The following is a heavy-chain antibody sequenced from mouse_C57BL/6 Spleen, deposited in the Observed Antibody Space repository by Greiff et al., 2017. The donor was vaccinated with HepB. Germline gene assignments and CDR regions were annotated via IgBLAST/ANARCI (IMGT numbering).Heavy chain of an antibody. CDR3: ARGPRQPAWFAY. CDR2: INPSNGGT. CDR1: GYTFTSYW. V-gene: IGHV1-53*01. D-gene: IGHD3-2*01. Sequence: QVQLQQSGTELVKPGASVKLSCKASGYTFTSYWMHWVKQRPGQGLEWIGNINPSNGGTNYNEKFKSKATLTVDKSSSTAYMQLSSLTSEDSAVYYGARGPRQPAWFAYWGQGTLVTVSA. J-gene: IGHJ3*01.